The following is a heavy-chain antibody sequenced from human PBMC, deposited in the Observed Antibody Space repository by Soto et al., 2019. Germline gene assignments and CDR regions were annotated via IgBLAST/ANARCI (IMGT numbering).Heavy chain of an antibody. Sequence: GASVKVSCKASGFTFTSSAVQWVRRARGQRLEWIGWIVVGSGNTNYAQKFQERVTITRDMSTSTAYMELSSLRSEDTAVYYCAADIPPTAMDYRDYYYYGMDVWAQGTTVTVSS. D-gene: IGHD5-18*01. J-gene: IGHJ6*02. CDR3: AADIPPTAMDYRDYYYYGMDV. CDR1: GFTFTSSA. CDR2: IVVGSGNT. V-gene: IGHV1-58*01.